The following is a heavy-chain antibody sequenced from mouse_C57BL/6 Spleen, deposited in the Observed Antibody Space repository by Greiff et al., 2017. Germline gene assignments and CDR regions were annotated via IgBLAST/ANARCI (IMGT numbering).Heavy chain of an antibody. CDR2: IALEDGET. J-gene: IGHJ2*01. CDR3: ARSGGYDYDVDY. V-gene: IGHV14-2*01. D-gene: IGHD2-4*01. CDR1: GFNIKDYY. Sequence: EVKLVESGAELVKPGASVKLSCTASGFNIKDYYMHWVKQRTEQGLEWIGRIALEDGETKYAPKFQGKATITADTSSNTAYLQLSSLTSEDTAVYYCARSGGYDYDVDYWGQGTTLTVSS.